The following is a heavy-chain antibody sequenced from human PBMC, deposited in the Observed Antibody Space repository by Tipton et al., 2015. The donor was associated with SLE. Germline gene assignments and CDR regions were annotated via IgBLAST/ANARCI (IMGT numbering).Heavy chain of an antibody. V-gene: IGHV4-4*08. D-gene: IGHD2-21*01. Sequence: TLSLTCTVSAGPITVYSLRWIRQPPGKGTEWIGYIHTSGSTNYNPSLKSRVTISVDTSKNQFSLNLSTVTAADTAVYYCATTSCSGDSCRVDHWGQGTLVTVSS. CDR1: AGPITVYS. J-gene: IGHJ1*01. CDR3: ATTSCSGDSCRVDH. CDR2: IHTSGST.